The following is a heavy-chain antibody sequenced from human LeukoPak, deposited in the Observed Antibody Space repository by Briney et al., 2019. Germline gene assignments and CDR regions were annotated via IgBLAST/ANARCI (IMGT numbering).Heavy chain of an antibody. J-gene: IGHJ4*02. V-gene: IGHV1-69*05. CDR2: IIPIFGTA. CDR1: GGTFSSYA. Sequence: ASVKVSCKASGGTFSSYAISWVLQAPGQGLEWMGGIIPIFGTANYAQKFQGRVTITTDESTSTAYMELCSLRSEDTAVYYCARDITVAGNRFDYWGQGTLVTVSS. D-gene: IGHD6-19*01. CDR3: ARDITVAGNRFDY.